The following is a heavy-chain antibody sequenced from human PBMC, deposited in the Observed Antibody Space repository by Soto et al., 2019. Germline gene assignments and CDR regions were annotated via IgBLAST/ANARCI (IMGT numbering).Heavy chain of an antibody. J-gene: IGHJ4*02. CDR1: GNTFTNYY. CDR2: INPSGGHT. V-gene: IGHV1-46*01. CDR3: ARGGHVVVVTAAFDY. D-gene: IGHD2-21*02. Sequence: QVQLMQSGAEVKKPGASVKVSCKASGNTFTNYYIHWVLQAPGQGLEWMGTINPSGGHTTYAQKFMGRVTMTRDTSTSTLYMELTSLRSEDKAVYYCARGGHVVVVTAAFDYWGQGTLVTVSS.